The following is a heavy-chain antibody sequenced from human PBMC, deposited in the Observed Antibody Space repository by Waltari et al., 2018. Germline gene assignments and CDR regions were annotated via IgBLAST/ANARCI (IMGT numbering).Heavy chain of an antibody. D-gene: IGHD3-22*01. CDR1: GGTFSSYA. CDR3: ASLDEWSDSSGYFDY. V-gene: IGHV1-69*12. Sequence: QVQLVQSGAEVKKPGSSVKVSCKASGGTFSSYAISWVRQAPGTGLELMGGIILIFGTASYAHKFQGRVTSTADESTSTAYMELSSLRSEDTAVYYCASLDEWSDSSGYFDYWGQGTLVTVSS. J-gene: IGHJ4*02. CDR2: IILIFGTA.